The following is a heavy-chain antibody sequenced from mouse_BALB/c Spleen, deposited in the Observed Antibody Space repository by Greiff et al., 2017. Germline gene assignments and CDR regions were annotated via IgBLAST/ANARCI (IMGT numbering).Heavy chain of an antibody. CDR3: AHYYGSSYWYFDV. D-gene: IGHD1-1*01. CDR1: GFNIKDTY. Sequence: VQLQQSGAELVKPGASVKLSCTASGFNIKDTYMYWVKQRPEQGLEWIGRIDPANGNTKYDPKFQGKATITADTSSNTAYLQLSSLTSEDTAVYYCAHYYGSSYWYFDVWGAGTTVTVSS. V-gene: IGHV14-3*02. J-gene: IGHJ1*01. CDR2: IDPANGNT.